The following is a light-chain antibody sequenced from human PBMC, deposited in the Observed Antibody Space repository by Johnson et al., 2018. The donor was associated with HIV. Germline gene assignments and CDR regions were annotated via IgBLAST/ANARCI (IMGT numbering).Light chain of an antibody. CDR2: DNN. Sequence: QSVLSQPPSVSAAPGQKVTVSCSGSSSNIGNNYVSWYQQLPGTAPKLLIYDNNKRPSGIPDRFSGSKSGPSATLGITGLPTGDEADYYCGTWDSSLSAEVFGTGTKVTVL. CDR3: GTWDSSLSAEV. CDR1: SSNIGNNY. J-gene: IGLJ1*01. V-gene: IGLV1-51*01.